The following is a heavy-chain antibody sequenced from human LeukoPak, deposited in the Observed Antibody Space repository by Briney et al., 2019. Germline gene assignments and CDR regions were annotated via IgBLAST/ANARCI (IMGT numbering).Heavy chain of an antibody. J-gene: IGHJ4*02. Sequence: GGSLRLSCAASGFTFSSYAMHWVRQAPGKGLEWVAVISYDGSNKYYADSVKGRFTVSRDNSKNTLYLQMNSLRAEDTAVYYCVRTKPQQFDILSWGQGTLVTVSS. V-gene: IGHV3-30*04. CDR2: ISYDGSNK. D-gene: IGHD3-9*01. CDR3: VRTKPQQFDILS. CDR1: GFTFSSYA.